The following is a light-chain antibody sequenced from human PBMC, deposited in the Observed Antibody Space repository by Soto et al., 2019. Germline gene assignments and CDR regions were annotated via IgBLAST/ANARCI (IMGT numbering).Light chain of an antibody. J-gene: IGKJ4*01. CDR1: RSVSSSF. Sequence: EIVLKQSPGTLSLSPGERAYLSCRASRSVSSSFLAWYHQRPGRAPRLLIYGASSRATDIPDRFSGSGSGTDVTLTISRLEPEDFGVYYCHQYGNAPLAFGGGTRV. CDR2: GAS. CDR3: HQYGNAPLA. V-gene: IGKV3-20*01.